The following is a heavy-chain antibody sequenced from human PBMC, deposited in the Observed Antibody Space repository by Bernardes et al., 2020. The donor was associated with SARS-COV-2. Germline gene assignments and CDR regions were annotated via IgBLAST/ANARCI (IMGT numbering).Heavy chain of an antibody. CDR3: VKGGTDYGDWDY. Sequence: GGSLRLSCAASGFTFSSYWMSWVRQAPGKGLVWVSRINGAGSTSSYADFVAGRFTISRDNAKNTLYLQMNSLRDEDTAVYYCVKGGTDYGDWDYWGQGILVTVSS. J-gene: IGHJ4*02. CDR2: INGAGSTS. CDR1: GFTFSSYW. D-gene: IGHD4-17*01. V-gene: IGHV3-74*01.